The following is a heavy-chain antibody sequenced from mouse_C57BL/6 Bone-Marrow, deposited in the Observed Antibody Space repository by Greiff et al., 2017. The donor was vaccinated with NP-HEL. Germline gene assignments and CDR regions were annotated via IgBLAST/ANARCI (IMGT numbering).Heavy chain of an antibody. CDR3: ARQHYGSSPYYFDY. V-gene: IGHV1-62-2*01. D-gene: IGHD1-1*01. Sequence: VHLVESGAELVKPGASVKLSCKASGYTFTEYTIHWVKQRSGQGLEWIGWFYPGSGSIKYNEKFKDKATLTADKSSSTVYMELSRLTSEDSAVYFCARQHYGSSPYYFDYWGQGTTLTVSS. CDR2: FYPGSGSI. CDR1: GYTFTEYT. J-gene: IGHJ2*01.